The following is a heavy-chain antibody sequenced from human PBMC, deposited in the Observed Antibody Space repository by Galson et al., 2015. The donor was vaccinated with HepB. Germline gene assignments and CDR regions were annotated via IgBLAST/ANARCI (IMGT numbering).Heavy chain of an antibody. Sequence: SLRLSCAASGLTFSSYAMHWVRQAPGKGLEWVAVMSYDGSNKYYADSVKGRFTISRDNSKNTLYLQMNSLRAEDTAVYYCARAEFGVVPAAWDYYYGMDVWGQGTSVTVSS. CDR1: GLTFSSYA. CDR2: MSYDGSNK. V-gene: IGHV3-30-3*01. CDR3: ARAEFGVVPAAWDYYYGMDV. D-gene: IGHD2-2*01. J-gene: IGHJ6*02.